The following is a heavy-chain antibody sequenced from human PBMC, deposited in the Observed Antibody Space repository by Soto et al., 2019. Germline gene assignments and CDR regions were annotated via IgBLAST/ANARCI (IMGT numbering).Heavy chain of an antibody. V-gene: IGHV3-23*01. D-gene: IGHD3-9*01. CDR3: AKRSILTGYVF. J-gene: IGHJ4*02. Sequence: EVQLLESGGGLVQPGGSLRLSCAASGFTFSNYAMSWVRQATGKGLEWVSAVSGTGGSTNYADSVKGRFTISRDNTKNTLYLQMISLRAEDTAVYYCAKRSILTGYVFWGQGTLVTVSS. CDR1: GFTFSNYA. CDR2: VSGTGGST.